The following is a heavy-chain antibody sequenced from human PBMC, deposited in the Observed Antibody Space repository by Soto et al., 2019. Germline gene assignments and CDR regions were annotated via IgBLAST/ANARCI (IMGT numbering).Heavy chain of an antibody. Sequence: SETLSLTCTVSGGSISSGGYYWSWIRQHPGKGLEWIGYIYYSGSTYYNPSLKSRVTISVDTSKNQSSLKLSSVTAADTAVYYCARARRGYYYYGMDVWGQGTTVTVSS. V-gene: IGHV4-31*03. CDR3: ARARRGYYYYGMDV. J-gene: IGHJ6*02. CDR2: IYYSGST. CDR1: GGSISSGGYY.